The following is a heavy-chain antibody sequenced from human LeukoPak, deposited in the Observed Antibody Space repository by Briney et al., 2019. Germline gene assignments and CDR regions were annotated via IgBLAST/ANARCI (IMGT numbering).Heavy chain of an antibody. Sequence: PGGSLRLSCAASGFTFSYYSLNWVRQAPGKGLEWVSSISSRSSYIYYADSVKDRFTISRDNAENSLFLQMNSLRAKDTAVYYCAKWKYSNSGIDDYWGQGTLVTVSS. CDR2: ISSRSSYI. CDR3: AKWKYSNSGIDDY. V-gene: IGHV3-21*01. D-gene: IGHD6-6*01. CDR1: GFTFSYYS. J-gene: IGHJ4*02.